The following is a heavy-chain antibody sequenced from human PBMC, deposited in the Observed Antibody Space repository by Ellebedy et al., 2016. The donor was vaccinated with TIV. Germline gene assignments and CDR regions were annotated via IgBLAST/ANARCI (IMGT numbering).Heavy chain of an antibody. CDR2: IKGDGSNR. CDR3: VRGGGSFDY. D-gene: IGHD1-26*01. Sequence: GGSLRLSXAASGFTFSNYAMSWVRQAPGKGLEWLANIKGDGSNRYYVDSVKGRFTISRDNAKNSLYLQMDSLRAEDTAVYYCVRGGGSFDYWGQGALVTVSS. V-gene: IGHV3-7*01. CDR1: GFTFSNYA. J-gene: IGHJ4*02.